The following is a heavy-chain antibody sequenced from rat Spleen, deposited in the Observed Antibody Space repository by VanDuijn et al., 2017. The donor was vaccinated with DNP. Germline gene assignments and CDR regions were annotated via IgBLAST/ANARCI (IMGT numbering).Heavy chain of an antibody. CDR3: ASGSYYGYKWFAY. CDR2: IDYAGRNT. Sequence: EVQLVESGGGLVQSGRSLKVSCAASGFTFSDYYMAWVRQAPKKGLEWVTSIDYAGRNTYYGDSVKGRFTISRDNAKSTLFLQMNSLRSEDTATYYCASGSYYGYKWFAYWGQGTLVTVSS. J-gene: IGHJ3*01. D-gene: IGHD1-6*01. CDR1: GFTFSDYY. V-gene: IGHV5-22*01.